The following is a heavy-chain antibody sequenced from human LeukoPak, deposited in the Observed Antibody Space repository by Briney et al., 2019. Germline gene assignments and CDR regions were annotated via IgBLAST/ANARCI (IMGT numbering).Heavy chain of an antibody. Sequence: SETLSLTCTVSGGSISSYYWSWIRQPAGKGLEWIGHIYTSGSTNYNPSLKSRVTMSVDTSKNQFLLKLSSVAAADTAVYYWARARVHYYYGMDVWGQGTTVTVCS. D-gene: IGHD3-10*01. CDR3: ARARVHYYYGMDV. CDR2: IYTSGST. V-gene: IGHV4-4*07. J-gene: IGHJ6*02. CDR1: GGSISSYY.